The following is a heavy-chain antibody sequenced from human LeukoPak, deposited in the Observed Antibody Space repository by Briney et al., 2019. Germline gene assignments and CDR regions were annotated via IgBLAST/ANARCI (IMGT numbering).Heavy chain of an antibody. CDR3: AKDQVLGNFDY. V-gene: IGHV3-23*01. J-gene: IGHJ4*02. Sequence: PGGSLRLSCAASGFSFSGYAMSWVRQAPGKGLEWVSRISGSGGSTYYADCVKGRFTISRDNSKNTVCLQMSSLRAEDTAIYYCAKDQVLGNFDYWGQGTLVTVSS. D-gene: IGHD7-27*01. CDR2: ISGSGGST. CDR1: GFSFSGYA.